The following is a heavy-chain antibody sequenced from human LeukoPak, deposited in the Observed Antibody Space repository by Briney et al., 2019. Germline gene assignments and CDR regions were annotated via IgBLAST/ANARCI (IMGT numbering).Heavy chain of an antibody. CDR2: INSDGSST. Sequence: QTGGSLRLSCAASGFTFSSYWMHWVRQAPGKGLVWVSRINSDGSSTSYADSVKGRFTISRDNAKNTLYLQMNSLRAEDTAVYYCAREGGITVFGVAQPGGAFDIWGQGTMVTVSS. J-gene: IGHJ3*02. D-gene: IGHD3-3*01. CDR3: AREGGITVFGVAQPGGAFDI. CDR1: GFTFSSYW. V-gene: IGHV3-74*01.